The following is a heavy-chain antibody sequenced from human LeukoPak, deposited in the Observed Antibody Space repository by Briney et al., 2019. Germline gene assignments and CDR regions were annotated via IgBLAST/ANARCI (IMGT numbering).Heavy chain of an antibody. CDR3: AIGIQTYYYGSGSYPTMDY. CDR2: ISSSSSYI. V-gene: IGHV3-21*01. D-gene: IGHD3-10*01. J-gene: IGHJ4*02. Sequence: GGSLRLSCAASGFTFTSYRMYWVRQAPGKGLEWVSSISSSSSYIYYADSVKGRFTISRDNAKNSLYLQMNSLRAEDTAVYYCAIGIQTYYYGSGSYPTMDYWGQGTLVTVSS. CDR1: GFTFTSYR.